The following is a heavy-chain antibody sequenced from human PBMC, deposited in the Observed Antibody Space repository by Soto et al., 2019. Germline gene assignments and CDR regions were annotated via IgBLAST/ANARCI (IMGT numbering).Heavy chain of an antibody. J-gene: IGHJ4*02. D-gene: IGHD6-19*01. CDR3: ARATGGTGWAWVDY. CDR2: IYRDGTT. V-gene: IGHV3-53*01. Sequence: EVQLVESGGDLIQPGGSLRLSCAASGFSVRTDYMTWVRQPPGKGLEWVSVIYRDGTTYHADSVKGRFTISRDSSKNTVRLQVNSLRVDDTAVYFCARATGGTGWAWVDYWGQGTLVTVSS. CDR1: GFSVRTDY.